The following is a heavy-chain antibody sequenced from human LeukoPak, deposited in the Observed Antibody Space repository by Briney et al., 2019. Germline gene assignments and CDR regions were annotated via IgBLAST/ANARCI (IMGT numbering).Heavy chain of an antibody. CDR2: IKSDGITI. J-gene: IGHJ4*02. CDR3: LRDLNWSLDQ. CDR1: GFTFSNYM. V-gene: IGHV3-74*01. D-gene: IGHD1-20*01. Sequence: GGCLRLSCAASGFTFSNYMMHWVRQARGKGLVWVSRIKSDGITITYADSVKGRFTISRDNAKNTLYLQMNSLRAEDTAVYYCLRDLNWSLDQWGQGTLVTVSS.